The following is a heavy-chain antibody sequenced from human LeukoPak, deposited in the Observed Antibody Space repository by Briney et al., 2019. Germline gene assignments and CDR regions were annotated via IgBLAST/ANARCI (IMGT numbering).Heavy chain of an antibody. V-gene: IGHV4-38-2*01. CDR2: IYQRGDT. J-gene: IGHJ4*02. CDR1: GYSISVGYY. CDR3: ARVAYDFWSGYNPPFYFDY. Sequence: SETLSLTCAVSGYSISVGYYWGWIRQPPGKGLDWIATIYQRGDTYYNPSLKSQVTISVDTSKNQFSLKLNSVTAADTAVYYCARVAYDFWSGYNPPFYFDYWGQGTPATVSS. D-gene: IGHD3-3*01.